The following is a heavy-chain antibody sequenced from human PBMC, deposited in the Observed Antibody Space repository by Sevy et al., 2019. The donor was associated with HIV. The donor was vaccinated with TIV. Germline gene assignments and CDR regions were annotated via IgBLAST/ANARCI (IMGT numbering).Heavy chain of an antibody. CDR3: ARGTNYYESSGPSYFDY. CDR1: GFTFIDYY. D-gene: IGHD3-22*01. CDR2: ISTSGVTI. J-gene: IGHJ4*02. V-gene: IGHV3-11*01. Sequence: GGSLRLSCAASGFTFIDYYMSWIRQAPGKGLEWVSHISTSGVTIYYADSVRGRFTISRDNAKNSLYLQMNSLRAEDTAVYYCARGTNYYESSGPSYFDYWGQGSLVTVSS.